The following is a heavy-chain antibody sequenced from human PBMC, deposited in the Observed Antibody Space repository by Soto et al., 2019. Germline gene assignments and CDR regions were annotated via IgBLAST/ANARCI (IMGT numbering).Heavy chain of an antibody. J-gene: IGHJ6*02. CDR1: GFTFSSYG. CDR3: AKSPLLWFGEPCGMDV. V-gene: IGHV3-30*18. D-gene: IGHD3-10*01. CDR2: ISYDGSNK. Sequence: QVQLVESGGGVVQPGRSLRLSCAASGFTFSSYGMHWVRQAPGKGLEWVAVISYDGSNKYYADSVKGRFTISRDNSKNTLYLQMNSLRAEDTAVYYCAKSPLLWFGEPCGMDVWGQGTTVTVSS.